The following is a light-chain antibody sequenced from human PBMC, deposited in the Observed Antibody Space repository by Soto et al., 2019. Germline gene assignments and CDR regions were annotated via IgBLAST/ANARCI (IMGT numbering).Light chain of an antibody. CDR1: QDITTS. V-gene: IGKV1-33*01. Sequence: DIQMTQSPSFLSASVGDRVTITCQASQDITTSLNWYQQKPGKAPKLLMYDAPNLETGVPSRYSGSGSGTDFTFTISSLQAEDIATYYCQQYDNLPLSFGGGTKVEIK. J-gene: IGKJ4*01. CDR2: DAP. CDR3: QQYDNLPLS.